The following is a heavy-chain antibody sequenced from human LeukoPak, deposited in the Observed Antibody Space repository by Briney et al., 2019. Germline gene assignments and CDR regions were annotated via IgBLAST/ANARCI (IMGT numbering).Heavy chain of an antibody. CDR1: GGSISSNNW. Sequence: PSETLSLTRAVSGGSISSNNWWSWVRQPPGKGLEWIGEIYHSGSTTYNPSLKSRVTISVDKSKNQFSLELSSVAAADTAVYFCARKDSNYGGFDYWGQGTLVTVSS. D-gene: IGHD4-11*01. V-gene: IGHV4-4*02. CDR3: ARKDSNYGGFDY. CDR2: IYHSGST. J-gene: IGHJ4*02.